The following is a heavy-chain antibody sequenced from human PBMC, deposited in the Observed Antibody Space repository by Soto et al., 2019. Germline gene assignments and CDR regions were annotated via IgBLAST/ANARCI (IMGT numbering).Heavy chain of an antibody. CDR2: INPSGGST. J-gene: IGHJ6*02. CDR3: AREASGRNGMDV. CDR1: GYTFTSYY. Sequence: ASVKVSCKASGYTFTSYYMHWVRQTPGQGLEWMGIINPSGGSTSYAQKFQGRVTMTRDTSTSTVYMELSSLRSEDTAVYYCAREASGRNGMDVWGQGTTVTVSS. D-gene: IGHD6-25*01. V-gene: IGHV1-46*01.